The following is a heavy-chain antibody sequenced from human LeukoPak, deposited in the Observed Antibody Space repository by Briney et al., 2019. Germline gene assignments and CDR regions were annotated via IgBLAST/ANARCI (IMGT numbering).Heavy chain of an antibody. V-gene: IGHV3-7*01. J-gene: IGHJ4*02. CDR1: GFTFSSHW. CDR2: IKQDGSEK. CDR3: AREIIAATLDG. D-gene: IGHD1-26*01. Sequence: GGSLRLSCAASGFTFSSHWMSWVRQAPGKGLEWVANIKQDGSEKYYVDSVKGRFTVSRDNAKNSLYLQMNSLTAEDTAVYYCAREIIAATLDGWGQGTLVIVSS.